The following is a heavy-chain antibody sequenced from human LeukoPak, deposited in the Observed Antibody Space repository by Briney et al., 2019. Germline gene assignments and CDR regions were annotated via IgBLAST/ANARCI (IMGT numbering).Heavy chain of an antibody. J-gene: IGHJ4*02. V-gene: IGHV3-11*04. D-gene: IGHD3-22*01. Sequence: GGSLRLSCAASGFTFSDYYMSWIRHAPGKGLEWVSYISSSSSSIYYADSVRGRFTISRDNAKKSLYLQMNSLRAEDTAVYYCAREAISGYSDWGQGTLVTVSS. CDR3: AREAISGYSD. CDR2: ISSSSSSI. CDR1: GFTFSDYY.